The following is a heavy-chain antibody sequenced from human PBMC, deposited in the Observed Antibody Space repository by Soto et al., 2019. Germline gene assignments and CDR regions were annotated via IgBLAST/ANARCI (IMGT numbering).Heavy chain of an antibody. CDR3: GPWRGGGGY. J-gene: IGHJ4*02. V-gene: IGHV3-53*01. CDR2: IYSGGYT. CDR1: GFTVSNNY. Sequence: EVQLVESGGGLIQPGGSLRLSCAVSGFTVSNNYMSWVRQAPGKGLEGVSVIYSGGYTAYGDSVKGRFTISRDNSKNTIFPKMNSRRPADAAVYSGGPWRGGGGYWGQGTLVTVSS. D-gene: IGHD3-10*01.